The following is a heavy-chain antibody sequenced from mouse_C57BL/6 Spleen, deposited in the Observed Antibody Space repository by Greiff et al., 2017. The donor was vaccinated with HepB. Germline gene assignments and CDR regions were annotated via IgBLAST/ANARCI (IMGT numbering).Heavy chain of an antibody. D-gene: IGHD2-5*01. J-gene: IGHJ2*01. CDR2: INPNNGGT. CDR3: TRWSNYFYFDY. V-gene: IGHV1-22*01. CDR1: GYTFTDYN. Sequence: VQLQQSGPELVKPGASVKMSCKASGYTFTDYNMHWVKQSHGKSLEWIGYINPNNGGTSYNQKFKGKATLTVNKSSSTAYMELRSLTSEDSAVYYCTRWSNYFYFDYWGQGTTLTVSS.